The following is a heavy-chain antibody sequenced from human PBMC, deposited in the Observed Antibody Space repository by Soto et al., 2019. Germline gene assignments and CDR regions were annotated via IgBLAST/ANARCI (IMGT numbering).Heavy chain of an antibody. J-gene: IGHJ4*02. CDR1: GFTFSDYG. CDR3: ARDPEGIYDFDY. CDR2: INAPGETK. Sequence: EVQLVESGGGLVQPGGSLRLSCAASGFTFSDYGMNWARQAPGRGLEWVTHINAPGETKSYSDSVKGRFTISRDDAKNSLYLQMNSLTADDTAISYCARDPEGIYDFDYWGQGTLVTVSS. D-gene: IGHD2-21*01. V-gene: IGHV3-48*04.